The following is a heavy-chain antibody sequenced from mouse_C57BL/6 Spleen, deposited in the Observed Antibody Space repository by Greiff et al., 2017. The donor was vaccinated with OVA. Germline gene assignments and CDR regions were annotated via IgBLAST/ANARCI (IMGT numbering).Heavy chain of an antibody. Sequence: QVQLQQPGAELVKPGASVKLSCKASGYTFTSYWMQWVKQRPGQGLEWIGEIDPSDSYTNYNQKFKGKATLTVDTSSSTAYMQLSSLTSEDSAVYYCARGIGRGDYWGQGTSVTVSS. CDR3: ARGIGRGDY. CDR1: GYTFTSYW. J-gene: IGHJ4*01. V-gene: IGHV1-50*01. D-gene: IGHD2-14*01. CDR2: IDPSDSYT.